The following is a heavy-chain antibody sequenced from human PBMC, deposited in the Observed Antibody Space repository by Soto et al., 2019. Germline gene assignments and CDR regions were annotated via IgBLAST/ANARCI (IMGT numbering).Heavy chain of an antibody. D-gene: IGHD6-19*01. CDR2: IYHSGST. CDR3: ARNRIAVNYYYGMDV. V-gene: IGHV4-4*02. CDR1: GGSISSSNW. Sequence: SETLSLTCAVSGGSISSSNWWSWVRQPPGKGLEWIGEIYHSGSTNYNPSLKSRVTISVDKSKNQFSLKLSSVTAADTAVYYCARNRIAVNYYYGMDVWGQGTTVTVSS. J-gene: IGHJ6*02.